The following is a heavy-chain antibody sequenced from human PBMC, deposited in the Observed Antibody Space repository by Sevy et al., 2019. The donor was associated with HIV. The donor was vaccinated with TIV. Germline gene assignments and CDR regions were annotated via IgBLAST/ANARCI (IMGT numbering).Heavy chain of an antibody. CDR2: IKQDGREK. D-gene: IGHD3-22*01. CDR3: ARGIGYSRLYYFDY. Sequence: GGSLRLSCAASGFTFSNYWMSWVRQAPGEGLEWVASIKQDGREKHYVDSVKGRFTVSRDNANNSLYLQVNSLRAEDTAVYYCARGIGYSRLYYFDYWGQGTLVTVSS. J-gene: IGHJ4*02. CDR1: GFTFSNYW. V-gene: IGHV3-7*04.